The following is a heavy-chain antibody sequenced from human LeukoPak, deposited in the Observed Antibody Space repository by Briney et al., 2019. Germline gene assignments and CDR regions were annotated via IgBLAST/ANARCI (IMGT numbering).Heavy chain of an antibody. D-gene: IGHD3-22*01. V-gene: IGHV4-34*01. CDR3: ARGRGYYDSSGYTFHFYFGLDV. CDR2: IDHTGNT. J-gene: IGHJ6*02. CDR1: GGSFSGYY. Sequence: SETLSPTCAVYGGSFSGYYWNLIRQPPGKGLEWIGEIDHTGNTTYNPSLTSRVTMSVDTSTNQFSLRLISVTAADTAVYYCARGRGYYDSSGYTFHFYFGLDVWGQGTTVTVSS.